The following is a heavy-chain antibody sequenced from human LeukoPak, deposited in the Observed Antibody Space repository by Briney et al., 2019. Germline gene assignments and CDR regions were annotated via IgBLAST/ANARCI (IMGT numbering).Heavy chain of an antibody. V-gene: IGHV3-30*18. CDR1: GFTFSSYG. CDR3: AKPDILTGYYLGYFYY. Sequence: GGSLRLSCAASGFTFSSYGMHWVRQAPGKGLEWVAVISYDGSNKYYADSVKGRFTISRDNSKNTLYLQMNSLRAEDTAVYYCAKPDILTGYYLGYFYYWGQGTLLSLSS. J-gene: IGHJ4*02. CDR2: ISYDGSNK. D-gene: IGHD3-9*01.